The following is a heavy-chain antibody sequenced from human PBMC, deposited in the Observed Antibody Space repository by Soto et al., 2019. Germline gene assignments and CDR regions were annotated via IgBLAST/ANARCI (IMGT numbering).Heavy chain of an antibody. J-gene: IGHJ5*02. CDR1: GGTFSSYT. V-gene: IGHV1-69*08. CDR2: IIPILGIA. D-gene: IGHD2-2*01. Sequence: QVQLVQSGAEVKKPGSSVKVSCKASGGTFSSYTISWVRQAPGQGLEWMGRIIPILGIANYAQKFQGRVTITADKSTGTAYMELSSLRSEDTAVYYCAREGGCSSTSCYEGGWFDPWGQGTLVTVSS. CDR3: AREGGCSSTSCYEGGWFDP.